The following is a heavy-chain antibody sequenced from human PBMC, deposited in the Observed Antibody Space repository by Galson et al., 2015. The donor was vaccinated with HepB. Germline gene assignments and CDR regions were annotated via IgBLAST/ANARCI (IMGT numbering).Heavy chain of an antibody. V-gene: IGHV1-18*01. CDR1: GYTFTSYG. CDR3: ARDEYSSGSLDYYYYGMDV. CDR2: ISAYNGNT. J-gene: IGHJ6*02. Sequence: SVKVSCKASGYTFTSYGISWVRQAPGQGLEWMGWISAYNGNTNYAQKLQGRVTMTTDTSTSTAYMELRSLRSDDTAVYYCARDEYSSGSLDYYYYGMDVWGQGTTVTVSS. D-gene: IGHD6-19*01.